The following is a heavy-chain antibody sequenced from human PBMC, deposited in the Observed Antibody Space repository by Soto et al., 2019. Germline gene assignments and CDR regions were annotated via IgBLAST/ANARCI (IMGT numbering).Heavy chain of an antibody. J-gene: IGHJ5*02. D-gene: IGHD2-21*01. CDR1: GGSVSSESYY. CDR2: VENSGST. Sequence: SETLSLTCSVSGGSVSSESYYWSWIRQTPGKGLEWIGNVENSGSTKYNPSLKSRVTISVDTSKNQFSLKLSSVTGADTAVYYCARERGDSHWIDPWGQGTLVTVS. V-gene: IGHV4-61*01. CDR3: ARERGDSHWIDP.